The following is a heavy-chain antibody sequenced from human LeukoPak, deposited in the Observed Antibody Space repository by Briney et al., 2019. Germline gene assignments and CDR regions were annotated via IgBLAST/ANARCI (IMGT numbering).Heavy chain of an antibody. CDR3: ARFAAAAFHFDY. J-gene: IGHJ4*02. CDR2: IYPGDSDT. V-gene: IGHV5-51*01. Sequence: ESLKISCKGSGYSFTSYWIGWVRQMPGKGLEWMGIIYPGDSDTRYSPSFQGQVTISADRSISTAYLQWNSLKASDTAMYYCARFAAAAFHFDYWGQGTLVTVSS. D-gene: IGHD6-13*01. CDR1: GYSFTSYW.